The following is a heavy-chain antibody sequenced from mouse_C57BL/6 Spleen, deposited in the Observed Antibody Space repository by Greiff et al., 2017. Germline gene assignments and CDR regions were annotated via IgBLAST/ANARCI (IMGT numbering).Heavy chain of an antibody. CDR1: GYTFTSYW. CDR2: IDPSDSET. CDR3: LGYGSSYWYFDV. V-gene: IGHV1-52*01. J-gene: IGHJ1*03. D-gene: IGHD1-1*01. Sequence: QVQLQQPGAELVRPGSSVKLSCKASGYTFTSYWMHWVKQRPIQGLEWIGNIDPSDSETHYNQKFKDKATLTVDKSSSTAYMQLSSLTSEDSAVYYCLGYGSSYWYFDVWGTGTTVTVSS.